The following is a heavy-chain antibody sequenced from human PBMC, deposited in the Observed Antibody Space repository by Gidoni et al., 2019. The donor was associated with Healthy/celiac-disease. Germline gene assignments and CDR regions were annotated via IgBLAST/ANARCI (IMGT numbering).Heavy chain of an antibody. CDR1: GFTCRSYA. CDR3: AKDEIVVVPAASYYFDY. J-gene: IGHJ4*02. V-gene: IGHV3-23*01. CDR2: ISGSGGST. D-gene: IGHD2-2*01. Sequence: EVQLLESGGGLVQPGGSLRLSCAASGFTCRSYATSWVRQAPGKGLEWVSAISGSGGSTYYADSVKGRFTISRDNSKNTLYLQMNSLRAEDTAVYYWAKDEIVVVPAASYYFDYWGQGTLVTVSS.